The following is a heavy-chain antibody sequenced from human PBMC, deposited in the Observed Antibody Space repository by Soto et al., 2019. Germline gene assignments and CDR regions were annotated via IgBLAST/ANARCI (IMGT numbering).Heavy chain of an antibody. Sequence: SQTLALTCAISWGSVSSNTATWNWVRQSPSRGLEWLGRTYYRSNWNFDYALSVKSRITINPDTSKNQFSLQLNSLTPEDTAVYYCAGELDIHHGLGYWGPGTSVTVSS. CDR3: AGELDIHHGLGY. D-gene: IGHD3-3*02. CDR1: WGSVSSNTAT. CDR2: TYYRSNWNF. J-gene: IGHJ4*02. V-gene: IGHV6-1*01.